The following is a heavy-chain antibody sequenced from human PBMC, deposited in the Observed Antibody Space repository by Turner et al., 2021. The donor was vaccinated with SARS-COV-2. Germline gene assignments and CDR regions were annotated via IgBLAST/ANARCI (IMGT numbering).Heavy chain of an antibody. Sequence: EVQLLESGGDLVQSGGSLRLSCVASVFTFSIYAMNWVRQAPGKGLGWVSTIVGSGYSTYYADSVKGRFTISRDNSKNTVYLQMNSLRDEDTALYYCAKDQVSGDGYVVFDYWGQGTQVTVSS. D-gene: IGHD5-12*01. J-gene: IGHJ4*02. CDR2: IVGSGYST. V-gene: IGHV3-23*01. CDR3: AKDQVSGDGYVVFDY. CDR1: VFTFSIYA.